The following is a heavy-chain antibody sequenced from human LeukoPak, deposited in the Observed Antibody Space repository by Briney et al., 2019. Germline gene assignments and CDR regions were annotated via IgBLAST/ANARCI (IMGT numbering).Heavy chain of an antibody. Sequence: GESLKISCKGSGYSFTSYWIGWARRMPGKGLEWMGIIYPGDSDTRYSPSFQGQVTISADKFISTAYLQWSSLKASDTAMYYCARLSYDFWSGYKSMPNWFDPWGQGTLVTVSS. J-gene: IGHJ5*02. CDR2: IYPGDSDT. CDR1: GYSFTSYW. CDR3: ARLSYDFWSGYKSMPNWFDP. D-gene: IGHD3-3*01. V-gene: IGHV5-51*01.